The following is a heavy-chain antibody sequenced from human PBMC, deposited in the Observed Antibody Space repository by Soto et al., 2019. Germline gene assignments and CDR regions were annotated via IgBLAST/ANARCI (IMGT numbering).Heavy chain of an antibody. V-gene: IGHV3-21*01. J-gene: IGHJ4*02. CDR2: ISSSSSYI. CDR3: ARVLEGYSSSSEGYFDY. CDR1: GFTFSSYG. D-gene: IGHD6-6*01. Sequence: GGSLRLSCAASGFTFSSYGMHWVRQAPGKGLEWVSSISSSSSYIYYADSVKGRFTISRDNAKNSLYLQMNSLRAEDTAVYYCARVLEGYSSSSEGYFDYWGQGTLVTVSS.